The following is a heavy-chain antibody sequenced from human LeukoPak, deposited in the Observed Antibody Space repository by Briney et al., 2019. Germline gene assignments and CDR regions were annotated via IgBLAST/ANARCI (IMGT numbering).Heavy chain of an antibody. D-gene: IGHD1-26*01. V-gene: IGHV3-15*01. CDR2: VKSQTHGGTP. Sequence: KLGGSLRLSCTTSGFTFDNAWMSWVRQAPGKGLEWVGRVKSQTHGGTPDYAAPVKGRFSISRDDSKNTLYLHMTSLKTEDTAVYYCTTDRRWELAVFDIWGQGTMVTVSS. CDR1: GFTFDNAW. J-gene: IGHJ3*02. CDR3: TTDRRWELAVFDI.